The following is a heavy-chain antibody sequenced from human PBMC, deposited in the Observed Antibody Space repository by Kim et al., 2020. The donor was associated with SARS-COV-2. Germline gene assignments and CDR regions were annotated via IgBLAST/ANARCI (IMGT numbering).Heavy chain of an antibody. J-gene: IGHJ5*02. CDR3: ARHGCTGGVCYFDP. CDR2: IYYTGTT. V-gene: IGHV4-39*01. Sequence: SETLSLTCTVSGGSISSSDYYCGWIRQPPGKGLEWIGSIYYTGTTYYNPSLKSRVTISVDTSKNQFSLKLSSVTDATVYYCARHGCTGGVCYFDPWGQGTLVTVSS. CDR1: GGSISSSDYY. D-gene: IGHD2-8*02.